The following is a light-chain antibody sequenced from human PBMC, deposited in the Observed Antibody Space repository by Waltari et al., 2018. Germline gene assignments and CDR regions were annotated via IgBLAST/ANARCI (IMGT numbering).Light chain of an antibody. CDR2: EVT. J-gene: IGLJ1*01. CDR3: FSYAGSGYV. V-gene: IGLV2-23*02. CDR1: NNDIGTYNL. Sequence: QSALTQPASVSGSPGQSITISCTGSNNDIGTYNLVSWYLQHPGKAPKLIIFEVTERPSGVSALFSGSKSFTTAYLTISGLQSEDEADYYCFSYAGSGYVFGSGTKVTVL.